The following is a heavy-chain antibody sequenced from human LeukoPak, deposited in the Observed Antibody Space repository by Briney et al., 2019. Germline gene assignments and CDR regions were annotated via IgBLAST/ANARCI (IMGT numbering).Heavy chain of an antibody. CDR3: AKRVRYSGYGRIDY. D-gene: IGHD5-12*01. Sequence: GGSLRLSCAASGFTFSSYAMSWVRQAPGKGPEWVSAISGSGGSTYYADSVKGRFTISRDNSKNTLYLQMNSLRAEDTAVYYCAKRVRYSGYGRIDYWGQGTLVTVSS. J-gene: IGHJ4*02. CDR1: GFTFSSYA. V-gene: IGHV3-23*01. CDR2: ISGSGGST.